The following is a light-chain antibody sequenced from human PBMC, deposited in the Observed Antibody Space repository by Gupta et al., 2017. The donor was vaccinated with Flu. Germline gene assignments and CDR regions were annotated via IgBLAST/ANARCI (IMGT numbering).Light chain of an antibody. CDR3: QQHSDFPLYT. V-gene: IGKV3-11*01. Sequence: EIVLTQSPVTLSLSPGERAVLSCRASQSVGNYLACYQQRPGQAPRLLMIDASKRAAGIPARFIGSGSGTDFTLTITTREPEDFAVYYCQQHSDFPLYTFGQGTKLEIK. CDR2: DAS. J-gene: IGKJ2*01. CDR1: QSVGNY.